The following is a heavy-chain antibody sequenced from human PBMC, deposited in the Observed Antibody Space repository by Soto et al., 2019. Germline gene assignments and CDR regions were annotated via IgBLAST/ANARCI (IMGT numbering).Heavy chain of an antibody. CDR1: GGTFSSYA. J-gene: IGHJ4*02. Sequence: PSVKVSCTASGGTFSSYAISWVRQAPGQGLEWMGGIIPIFGTANYAQKFQGRVTITADESTSTAYMELSSLRSEDTAVYYCARAPPLRFLEWPHSFDYWGQGTLVTVSS. D-gene: IGHD3-3*01. CDR2: IIPIFGTA. V-gene: IGHV1-69*13. CDR3: ARAPPLRFLEWPHSFDY.